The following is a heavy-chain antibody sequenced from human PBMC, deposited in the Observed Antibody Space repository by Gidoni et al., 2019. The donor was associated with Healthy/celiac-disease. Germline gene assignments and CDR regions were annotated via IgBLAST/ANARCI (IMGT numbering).Heavy chain of an antibody. D-gene: IGHD4-17*01. Sequence: QVQLQESGPGLVKPSETLSLTCTVSGDSVSSDSYYWSWIRQPPGKELECIGYSYYTGSTNYNPSLKSRVTISLDTSKNQFSLKLSSVTAADTAVYYCARDHVSSIVTTSYMDVWGKGTSVTVSS. J-gene: IGHJ6*03. CDR2: SYYTGST. CDR1: GDSVSSDSYY. V-gene: IGHV4-61*01. CDR3: ARDHVSSIVTTSYMDV.